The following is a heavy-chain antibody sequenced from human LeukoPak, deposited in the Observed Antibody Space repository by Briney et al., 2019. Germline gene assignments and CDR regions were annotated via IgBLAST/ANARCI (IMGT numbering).Heavy chain of an antibody. Sequence: GGSLRLSCAVSGFTVSSNYMSWVRQAPGKGLEWVSLIYSGGGTYYADSVRGRFTISRDDSKNTLYLQMNSLRPEDLAVYYCASDSGYDHHGLFDYWGQGTLVTVSS. CDR3: ASDSGYDHHGLFDY. J-gene: IGHJ4*02. D-gene: IGHD5-12*01. V-gene: IGHV3-53*05. CDR2: IYSGGGT. CDR1: GFTVSSNY.